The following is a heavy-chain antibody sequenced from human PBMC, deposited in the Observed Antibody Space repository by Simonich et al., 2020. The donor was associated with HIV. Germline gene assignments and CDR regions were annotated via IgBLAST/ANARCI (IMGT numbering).Heavy chain of an antibody. CDR2: INPKSGGT. V-gene: IGHV1-2*02. J-gene: IGHJ4*02. Sequence: QVQLVQSGAEVKKPGASVKVSCKASGYTFTGYHIHWVRQAPGQGLGWMGSINPKSGGTNYAQKFQGRVTMTSDTSISTAYMELSSLISDDTAVYYCARTLTSDGGNYWGQGTLVTVSS. CDR1: GYTFTGYH. CDR3: ARTLTSDGGNY. D-gene: IGHD6-6*01.